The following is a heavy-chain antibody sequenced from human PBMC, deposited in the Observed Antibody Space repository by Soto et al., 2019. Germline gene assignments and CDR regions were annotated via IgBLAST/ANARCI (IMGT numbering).Heavy chain of an antibody. D-gene: IGHD7-27*01. CDR2: ISSSSSVI. J-gene: IGHJ6*03. CDR3: ARDLRWGSNWYYYMDG. V-gene: IGHV3-48*01. CDR1: GFILSDCA. Sequence: EVQLVESGGGLVQPGGSLRLSCATSGFILSDCAMNWVRQAPGKGLEWVSYISSSSSVIDYADSVKGRFTISRDNARNSLYLQMNSLRAEDTAVYYCARDLRWGSNWYYYMDGCGKGATGTVSS.